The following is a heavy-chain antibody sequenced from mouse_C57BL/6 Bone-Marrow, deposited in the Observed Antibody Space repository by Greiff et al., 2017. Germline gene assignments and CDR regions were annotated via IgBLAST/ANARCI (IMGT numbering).Heavy chain of an antibody. CDR1: GYAFSSSW. CDR2: IYPGDGDT. J-gene: IGHJ3*01. Sequence: VQLQQSGPELVKPGASVKISCKASGYAFSSSWMNWVKQRPGKGLEWIGRIYPGDGDTNYNGKFKGKATLTADKSSSTAYMQLSSLTSEDSAVYFCARVAYYSNYDWFAYWGQGTLVTVSA. D-gene: IGHD2-5*01. V-gene: IGHV1-82*01. CDR3: ARVAYYSNYDWFAY.